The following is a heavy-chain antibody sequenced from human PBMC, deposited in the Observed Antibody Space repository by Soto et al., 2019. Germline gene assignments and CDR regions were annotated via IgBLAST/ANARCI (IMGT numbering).Heavy chain of an antibody. J-gene: IGHJ4*02. D-gene: IGHD3-22*01. CDR3: AKDGVPYYYDSQIGY. CDR2: ISYDGSNK. V-gene: IGHV3-30*18. Sequence: QVQLVESGGGVVQPGRSLRLSCAASGFTLSSYGMHWVRQAPGKGLEWVAVISYDGSNKYYADSVKGRFTISRDNSKNTLYLQMNSLRAEDTAVYYCAKDGVPYYYDSQIGYWGQGTLVTVSS. CDR1: GFTLSSYG.